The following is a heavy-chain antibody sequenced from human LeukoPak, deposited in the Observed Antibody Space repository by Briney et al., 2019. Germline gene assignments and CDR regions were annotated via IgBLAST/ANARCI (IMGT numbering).Heavy chain of an antibody. Sequence: SVKVSCKASGGTFSSYAISWVRQAPGQGLEWMGGIIPIFGTANYAQKFQGRVTITTDESTSTAYMELRSLRSDDTAVYYCARGGATGTTIGPENNWFDPWGQGTLVTVSS. V-gene: IGHV1-69*05. J-gene: IGHJ5*02. CDR2: IIPIFGTA. CDR3: ARGGATGTTIGPENNWFDP. D-gene: IGHD1-1*01. CDR1: GGTFSSYA.